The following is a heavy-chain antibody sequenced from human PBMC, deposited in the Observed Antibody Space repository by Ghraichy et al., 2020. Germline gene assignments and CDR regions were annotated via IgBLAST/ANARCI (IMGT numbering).Heavy chain of an antibody. Sequence: SVKVSCKASGGTFSSYAISWVRQAPGQGLEWMGGIIPIFGTANYAQKFQGRVTITADESTSTAYMELSSLRSEDTAVYYCARGGGGYYGDYPKGFDPWGQGTLVTVSS. V-gene: IGHV1-69*13. CDR3: ARGGGGYYGDYPKGFDP. CDR1: GGTFSSYA. CDR2: IIPIFGTA. J-gene: IGHJ5*02. D-gene: IGHD4-17*01.